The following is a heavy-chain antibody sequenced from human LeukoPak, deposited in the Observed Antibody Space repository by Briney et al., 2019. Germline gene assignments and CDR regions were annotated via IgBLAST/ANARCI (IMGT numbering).Heavy chain of an antibody. CDR2: IYGGGAT. J-gene: IGHJ4*02. CDR1: GFTVSSTS. Sequence: PGGSLRLSCAASGFTVSSTSMSWVRQAPGKGLEWISVIYGGGATYYADSVKGRFTVSRDNSKNTLFLQMSSLRAEDTAVYYCARVSQGGSYGWWGQGTLVTVSS. CDR3: ARVSQGGSYGW. D-gene: IGHD1-26*01. V-gene: IGHV3-53*01.